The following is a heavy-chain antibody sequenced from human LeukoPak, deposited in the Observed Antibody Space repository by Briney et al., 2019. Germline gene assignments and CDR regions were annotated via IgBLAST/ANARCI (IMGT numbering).Heavy chain of an antibody. V-gene: IGHV3-23*01. Sequence: GGALRLSSAASGFTFSGYAMSWVRQAPGKGWEWGSSVSTDDDTYYTDSVMGRSTISRDTSRYTLLLQMTSQRAEETSLYYGARSRSGSVASTSDYWGQGTLVIVSS. J-gene: IGHJ4*02. D-gene: IGHD2-2*01. CDR2: VSTDDDT. CDR3: ARSRSGSVASTSDY. CDR1: GFTFSGYA.